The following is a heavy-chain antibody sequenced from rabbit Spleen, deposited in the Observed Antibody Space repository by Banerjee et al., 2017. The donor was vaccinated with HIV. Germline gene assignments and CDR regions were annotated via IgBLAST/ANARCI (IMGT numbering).Heavy chain of an antibody. CDR2: INIGGSA. J-gene: IGHJ4*01. D-gene: IGHD2-1*01. CDR3: LRDRADIGGDYGPYYFDL. V-gene: IGHV1S45*01. Sequence: QEQLVESGGDLVKPEGSLTLTCTASGFSFSSSYWICWVRQAPGKGLEWIGCINIGGSAYYANWAKGRFTISKTSSTTVTLQMTSLTAADTATYFCLRDRADIGGDYGPYYFDLWGQGTLVTVS. CDR1: GFSFSSSYW.